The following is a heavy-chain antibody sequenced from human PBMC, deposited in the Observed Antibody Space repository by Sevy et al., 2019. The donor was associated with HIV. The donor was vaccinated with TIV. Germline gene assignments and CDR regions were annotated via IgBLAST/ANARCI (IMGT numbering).Heavy chain of an antibody. CDR1: GDSVSSGNYY. CDR2: NFYSGST. D-gene: IGHD6-13*01. V-gene: IGHV4-61*01. Sequence: SETLSLTCTVSGDSVSSGNYYWSWIRQPPGKGLEWIGYNFYSGSTTYNPSLKSRVTISVDTSKNQFSLKLSSVTAADTAVYYCAGAAPGYYYAMNVWGQGTTVTVSS. CDR3: AGAAPGYYYAMNV. J-gene: IGHJ6*02.